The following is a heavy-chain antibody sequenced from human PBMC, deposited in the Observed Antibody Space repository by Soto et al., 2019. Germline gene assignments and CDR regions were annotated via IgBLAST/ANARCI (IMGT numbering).Heavy chain of an antibody. CDR2: IYYTGNT. Sequence: SETLSLTCTVSGGSISSRSYYWGWIRQPPGKGLEWIGIIYYTGNTYYNPSLKSRVTISVDTSKNQFSLRLSSVTAADTAVYYCSRPSHYHNHHYKDLWGKGTTVTVSS. CDR3: SRPSHYHNHHYKDL. CDR1: GGSISSRSYY. V-gene: IGHV4-39*01. J-gene: IGHJ6*03.